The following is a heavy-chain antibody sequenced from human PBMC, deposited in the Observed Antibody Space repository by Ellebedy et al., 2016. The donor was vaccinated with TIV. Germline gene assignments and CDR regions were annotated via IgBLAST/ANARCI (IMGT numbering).Heavy chain of an antibody. CDR1: GFTFSSYG. J-gene: IGHJ6*02. V-gene: IGHV3-33*01. Sequence: GESLKISCAASGFTFSSYGMHWVRQAPGKGLEWVAVIWYDGSNKYYADSVKGRFTISRDNSKNTLYLQMNSLRAEDTAVYYCARDLVGYDFWSGYYGHYYYGMDVWGQGTTVTVSS. CDR3: ARDLVGYDFWSGYYGHYYYGMDV. D-gene: IGHD3-3*01. CDR2: IWYDGSNK.